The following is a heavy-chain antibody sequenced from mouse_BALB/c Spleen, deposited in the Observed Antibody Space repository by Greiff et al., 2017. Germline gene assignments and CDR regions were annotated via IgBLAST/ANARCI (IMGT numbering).Heavy chain of an antibody. D-gene: IGHD4-1*01. J-gene: IGHJ2*01. V-gene: IGHV1-69*01. CDR1: GYTFTDYW. Sequence: QVQLQQPGAELVMPGASVKMSCKASGYTFTDYWMHWVKQRPGQGLEWIGAIDTSDSYTSYNQKFKGKATLTVDESSSTAYMQLSSLTSEDSAVYYCARPRSGYFDYWGQGTTLTVSS. CDR3: ARPRSGYFDY. CDR2: IDTSDSYT.